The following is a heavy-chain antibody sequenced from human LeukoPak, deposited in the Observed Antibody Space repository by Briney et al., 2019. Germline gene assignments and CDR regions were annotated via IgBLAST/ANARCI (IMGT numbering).Heavy chain of an antibody. Sequence: GGSLRLSCAASRFTFSSYAMSWVRQAPGKGLEWVSAISCSGGSTYYADSVKGRFTISRDNSKNTLYLQMNSLRAEDTAVYYCAKGFKLLWFGELSRSEDYFDYWGQGTLVTVSP. V-gene: IGHV3-23*01. CDR1: RFTFSSYA. CDR3: AKGFKLLWFGELSRSEDYFDY. D-gene: IGHD3-10*01. CDR2: ISCSGGST. J-gene: IGHJ4*02.